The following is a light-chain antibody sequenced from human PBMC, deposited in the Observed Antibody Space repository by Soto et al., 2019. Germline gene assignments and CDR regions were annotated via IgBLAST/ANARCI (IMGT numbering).Light chain of an antibody. J-gene: IGLJ1*01. CDR1: SIDVDDY. CDR2: DVT. CDR3: CAHVGSSTYV. Sequence: QSALTQPRSVSGSPGQSVTISCSGTSIDVDDYVSWYQQHPGKAPKVIIYDVTERPSGVPDRFSGSKSANAASLTVSGLQAEGEADYYCCAHVGSSTYVFGSGTKVTVL. V-gene: IGLV2-11*01.